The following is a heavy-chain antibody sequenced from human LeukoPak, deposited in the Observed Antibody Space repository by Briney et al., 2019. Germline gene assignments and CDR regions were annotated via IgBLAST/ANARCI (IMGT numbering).Heavy chain of an antibody. Sequence: GASVKVSCKPSVYTFTSYYMHWVRQAPGQGLEWMGIINPSGGSTSYAQKFQGRVTMTRDTSTSTVYMELSSLRSEDTAVYYCARASSVRGGSYHRATSYFDYWGQGTLVTVSS. V-gene: IGHV1-46*01. CDR1: VYTFTSYY. D-gene: IGHD2-15*01. CDR3: ARASSVRGGSYHRATSYFDY. CDR2: INPSGGST. J-gene: IGHJ4*02.